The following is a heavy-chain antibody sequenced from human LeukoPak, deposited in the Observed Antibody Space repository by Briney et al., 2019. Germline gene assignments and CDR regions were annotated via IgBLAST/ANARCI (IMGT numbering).Heavy chain of an antibody. V-gene: IGHV4-59*01. CDR3: ARIVATIDY. CDR2: IYYSGST. CDR1: GGSISSYY. J-gene: IGHJ4*02. D-gene: IGHD5-12*01. Sequence: SETLSLTCTVSGGSISSYYWSWIRQPPGKGLEWIGYIYYSGSTNYNPSLKSRVTISVDTSKNQFSLKLSSVTAADTAVYYCARIVATIDYWGQGTLVTVSS.